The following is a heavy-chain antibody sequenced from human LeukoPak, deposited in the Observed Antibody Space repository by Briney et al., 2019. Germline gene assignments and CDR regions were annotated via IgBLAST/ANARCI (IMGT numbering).Heavy chain of an antibody. CDR3: ASVRQVGATYYYYYMDV. J-gene: IGHJ6*03. V-gene: IGHV3-23*01. CDR2: ISGSGGTT. CDR1: GFTFSSSG. Sequence: GGTLRLSCAASGFTFSSSGMSWVRQAPGKGLEWVSAISGSGGTTYYADSVKGRFTISRDNSKNTLYLQMNSLRAEDTAVYYCASVRQVGATYYYYYMDVWGKGTTVTISS. D-gene: IGHD1-26*01.